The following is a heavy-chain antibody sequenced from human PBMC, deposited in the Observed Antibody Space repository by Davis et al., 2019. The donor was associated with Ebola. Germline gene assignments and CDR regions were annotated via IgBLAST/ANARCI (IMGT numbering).Heavy chain of an antibody. Sequence: GGSLRLSCAASGFTFDAYGMSWVRQPPGKGLEWVSGINWNGGNTGYADSVKGRFTISRDNARNSLFLQVNSLRAEDTALYHCARNWGSDAFDIWGQGTMVTVSS. CDR2: INWNGGNT. CDR1: GFTFDAYG. D-gene: IGHD7-27*01. V-gene: IGHV3-20*01. CDR3: ARNWGSDAFDI. J-gene: IGHJ3*02.